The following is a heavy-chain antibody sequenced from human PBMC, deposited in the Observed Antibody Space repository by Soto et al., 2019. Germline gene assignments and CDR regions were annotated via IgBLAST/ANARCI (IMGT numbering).Heavy chain of an antibody. CDR2: VHYSGST. CDR3: ARQHYYDSSGYYTWN. J-gene: IGHJ4*02. V-gene: IGHV4-39*01. D-gene: IGHD3-22*01. Sequence: QPPGKGLEWIATVHYSGSTYYTPSLKNRVTISADTSNNQFSLRLNSVTAADTAVYYCARQHYYDSSGYYTWNWGQGTLVTSPQ.